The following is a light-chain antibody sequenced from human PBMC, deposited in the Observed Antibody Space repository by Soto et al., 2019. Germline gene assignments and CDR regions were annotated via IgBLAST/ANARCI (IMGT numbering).Light chain of an antibody. V-gene: IGKV3-11*01. CDR2: DAS. CDR3: QQRSSWPLT. CDR1: QSVGSS. Sequence: EIALTHSPATLSLSPGERASLSCRASQSVGSSLAWYQQRRGQAPRLLIYDASNRATGIPARFSGSGSGTDFTLTISRLEPEDFAVYSCQQRSSWPLTFGGGTKVEIK. J-gene: IGKJ4*01.